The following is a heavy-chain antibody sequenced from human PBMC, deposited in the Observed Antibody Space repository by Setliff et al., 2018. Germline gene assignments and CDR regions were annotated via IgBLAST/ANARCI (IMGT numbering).Heavy chain of an antibody. J-gene: IGHJ4*02. D-gene: IGHD3-22*01. Sequence: SETLSLTCAVYGASFSGTYCSWIRQSPGKGLEWIGEINHTGSPNWIGEINHSGSPNYNPSLKSRVTTSVDTSKNQFSLKLTSVTAADTAVYYCRVWVDMIEVDSWAQGTLVTVSS. CDR2: INHSGSP. CDR1: GASFSGTY. CDR3: RVWVDMIEVDS. V-gene: IGHV4-34*01.